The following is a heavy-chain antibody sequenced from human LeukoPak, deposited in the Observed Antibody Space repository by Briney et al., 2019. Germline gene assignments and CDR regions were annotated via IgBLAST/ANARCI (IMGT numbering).Heavy chain of an antibody. Sequence: GGSLRLSCAASGFTFSNYAMTWVRQAPGKGLEWVSTISGSGGSTYYADSVRGRFTISRDNSKNTLSLQMNSLRGDDTAVYFCAKYYGDYPYYYYYTDFWGKGTTVTVSS. CDR2: ISGSGGST. V-gene: IGHV3-23*01. CDR1: GFTFSNYA. D-gene: IGHD4-17*01. CDR3: AKYYGDYPYYYYYTDF. J-gene: IGHJ6*03.